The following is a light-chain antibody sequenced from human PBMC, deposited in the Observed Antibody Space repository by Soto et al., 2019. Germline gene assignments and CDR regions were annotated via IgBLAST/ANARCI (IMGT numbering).Light chain of an antibody. Sequence: EIVLTQSPATLSLSPGERATISCRASESVRSYLAWYQQKPGQAPRLLIYDTSNRATGIPVRFSGSGSGTDFTLTISSLEPEDFAISYCQHRFKWPDTFGQGTKLEIK. CDR1: ESVRSY. CDR3: QHRFKWPDT. CDR2: DTS. V-gene: IGKV3-11*01. J-gene: IGKJ2*01.